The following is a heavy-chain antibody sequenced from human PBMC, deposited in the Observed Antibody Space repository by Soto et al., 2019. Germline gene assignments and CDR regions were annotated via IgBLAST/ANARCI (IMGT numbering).Heavy chain of an antibody. CDR3: ARGIASGQLDP. Sequence: QVQLVQSGAEVKKPGASVKISCKASGYTFTRYTMNWVRQAPGQRLEWMGWINPDNGITKSSQKFEDRVIITRYTSASTACMDLSSLRSEDTAVYYCARGIASGQLDPWGEGTLVTVSS. V-gene: IGHV1-3*01. J-gene: IGHJ5*02. CDR2: INPDNGIT. CDR1: GYTFTRYT. D-gene: IGHD2-15*01.